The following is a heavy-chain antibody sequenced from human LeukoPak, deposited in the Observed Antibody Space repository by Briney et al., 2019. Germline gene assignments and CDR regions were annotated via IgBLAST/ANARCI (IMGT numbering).Heavy chain of an antibody. CDR1: GGSISSSSYY. CDR2: IYYSGST. V-gene: IGHV4-39*01. D-gene: IGHD3-22*01. Sequence: SETLSLTCTVSGGSISSSSYYWGWVRQPPGKGLDGIGSIYYSGSTYYNPSLKSRVTIPVDTSKNPFSLKLSSATAADRAVYSCARQYYDSSGYCYGGYNWFDPWGQGNLVTVSS. CDR3: ARQYYDSSGYCYGGYNWFDP. J-gene: IGHJ5*02.